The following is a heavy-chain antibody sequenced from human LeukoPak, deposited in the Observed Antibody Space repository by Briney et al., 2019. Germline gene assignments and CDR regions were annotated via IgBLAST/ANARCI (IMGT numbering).Heavy chain of an antibody. D-gene: IGHD3-22*01. CDR3: AVSGGSSGYYGGGAFDI. CDR2: IIPIFGTA. CDR1: GGTFSSYA. J-gene: IGHJ3*02. Sequence: SVKVSCKASGGTFSSYAISWVRQAPGQGLEWMCGIIPIFGTANYAQKFQGRVTITTDESTSTAYMELSSLRSEDTAVYYCAVSGGSSGYYGGGAFDIWGQGTMVTVSS. V-gene: IGHV1-69*05.